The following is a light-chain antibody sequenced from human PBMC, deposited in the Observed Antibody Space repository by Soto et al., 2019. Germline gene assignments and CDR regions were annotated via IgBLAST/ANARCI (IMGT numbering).Light chain of an antibody. CDR1: SGSIASNY. Sequence: NFMLTQPHSVSESPGKTVTISCTRSSGSIASNYVQWYQQRPGSAPSTVFYEDNQRPSGVPDRFSGSIDVSSNSASLTISGLKTEDEADYYCQSYHTSDHWVFGGGTKVTVL. J-gene: IGLJ3*02. V-gene: IGLV6-57*04. CDR3: QSYHTSDHWV. CDR2: EDN.